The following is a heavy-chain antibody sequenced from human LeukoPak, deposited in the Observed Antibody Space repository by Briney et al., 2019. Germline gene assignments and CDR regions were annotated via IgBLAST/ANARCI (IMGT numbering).Heavy chain of an antibody. Sequence: SETLSLTCTVSGGSISSYYWSWIRQPPGKGLEWIGEINHSGSTNYNPSLKSRVTISVDTSKNQFSLKLSSVTAADTAVYYCARGSYDSSGYYYTLFDYWGQGTLVTVSS. J-gene: IGHJ4*02. V-gene: IGHV4-59*01. CDR3: ARGSYDSSGYYYTLFDY. CDR2: INHSGST. D-gene: IGHD3-22*01. CDR1: GGSISSYY.